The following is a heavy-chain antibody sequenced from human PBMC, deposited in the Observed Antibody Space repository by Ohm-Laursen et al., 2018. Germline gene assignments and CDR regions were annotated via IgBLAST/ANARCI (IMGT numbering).Heavy chain of an antibody. CDR1: GFTVSDPW. J-gene: IGHJ5*02. V-gene: IGHV3-15*01. CDR3: STDQFS. Sequence: SLRLSCTASGFTVSDPWMSWVSQAPGKGLEYVGRIKSKAAGETREYAEPVKGRFTILRDDSKNTLSLQMNSLKTEDTGVYYCSTDQFSWGQGTLVTVSS. CDR2: IKSKAAGETR.